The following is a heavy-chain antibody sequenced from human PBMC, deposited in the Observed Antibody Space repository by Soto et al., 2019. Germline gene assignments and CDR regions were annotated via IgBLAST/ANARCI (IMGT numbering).Heavy chain of an antibody. V-gene: IGHV3-64D*06. D-gene: IGHD3-3*01. J-gene: IGHJ4*02. CDR3: VKDNGYDFWSGYHFDF. CDR1: GLSFCSYA. CDR2: ISSNGGST. Sequence: PCGSLGIGCSACGLSFCSYAMHWVRQAPGKGLEYVSAISSNGGSTYYADSVKGRFTISRDNSKNTLYLQMSSLRAEDTAVYYCVKDNGYDFWSGYHFDFWGQGTLVTVSS.